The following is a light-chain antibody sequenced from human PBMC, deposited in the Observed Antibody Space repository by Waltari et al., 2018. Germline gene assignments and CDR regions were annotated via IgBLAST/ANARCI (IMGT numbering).Light chain of an antibody. CDR2: DVT. V-gene: IGLV2-14*03. J-gene: IGLJ2*01. Sequence: QSALTQPASVSGSPGQSITISCTGTSSDVGGYNYVSWYQQHPGKAPKLLIYDVTARPSGVSSRFSGSKSGNTASLTISGLQAEDEADYYCSSYTSSSSFSISSSVLFGGGTKVTVL. CDR1: SSDVGGYNY. CDR3: SSYTSSSSFSISSSVL.